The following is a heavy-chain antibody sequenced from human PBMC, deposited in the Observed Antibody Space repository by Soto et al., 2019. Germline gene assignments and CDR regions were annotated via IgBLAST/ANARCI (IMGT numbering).Heavy chain of an antibody. J-gene: IGHJ5*02. CDR2: ISAYNGNT. CDR3: AREGGTMGAGWFDP. Sequence: QVQLVQSGAEVKKPGASVKVSCKASGYTFTSYDIRWVRQAPGQGLEWMGWISAYNGNTNYAQKLQDRVTMTTDTATSTAYMELRSLRSDDTAVYYCAREGGTMGAGWFDPWGQGTLVTVSS. D-gene: IGHD3-10*01. V-gene: IGHV1-18*01. CDR1: GYTFTSYD.